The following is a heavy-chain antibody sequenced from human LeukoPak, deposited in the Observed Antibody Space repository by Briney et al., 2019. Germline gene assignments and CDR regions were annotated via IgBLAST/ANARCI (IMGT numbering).Heavy chain of an antibody. D-gene: IGHD5-18*01. CDR2: TYPGDPDT. V-gene: IGHV5-51*01. Sequence: GGSLRLSCAASGFTFSNAWIGWVRQTPGKGLEWMGITYPGDPDTKYSPSFQGQVTISADKSTSTAYLQWSSLKASDTAMYYCARQYRNTAGAYIWGQGAMVTVSS. J-gene: IGHJ3*02. CDR3: ARQYRNTAGAYI. CDR1: GFTFSNAW.